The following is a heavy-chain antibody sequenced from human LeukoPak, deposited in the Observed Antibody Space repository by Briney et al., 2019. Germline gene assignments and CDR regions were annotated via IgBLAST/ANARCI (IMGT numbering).Heavy chain of an antibody. Sequence: RASVKVSCKVSGYTLSQLSMHWVRRAPGKGLVWMGGFDPEDGETIYAQKFQGRVTMTEDTSTDTAYMEMRSLRSEDTAVYYCATESNGYNYYWGQGTLVTVSS. V-gene: IGHV1-24*01. CDR3: ATESNGYNYY. CDR2: FDPEDGET. J-gene: IGHJ4*02. CDR1: GYTLSQLS. D-gene: IGHD3-22*01.